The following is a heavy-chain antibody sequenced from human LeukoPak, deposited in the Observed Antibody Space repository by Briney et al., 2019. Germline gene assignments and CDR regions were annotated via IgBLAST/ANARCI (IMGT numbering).Heavy chain of an antibody. D-gene: IGHD5-18*01. J-gene: IGHJ4*02. V-gene: IGHV1-69*13. Sequence: GASVKVSCKASGGTFSSYAISWVRQAPGQGLEWMGGIIPIFGTTNYAQKFQGRVTITADESTSTAYMELSSLRSEDSAVYYCARMEGYSYSDYWGQGTLVTVSS. CDR1: GGTFSSYA. CDR2: IIPIFGTT. CDR3: ARMEGYSYSDY.